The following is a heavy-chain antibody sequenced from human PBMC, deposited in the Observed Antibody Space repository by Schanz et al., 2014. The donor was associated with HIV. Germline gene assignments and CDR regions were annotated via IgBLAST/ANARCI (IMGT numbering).Heavy chain of an antibody. D-gene: IGHD1-1*01. J-gene: IGHJ6*02. Sequence: QVQLVQSGAEVKMPGSSVKVSCKASGGTFSNYAMTWVRQAPGQGLEWMGGIIPLFGTSNYAQKFQGRVAITADKSTGTVYMDLGSLTSEDTAVYFCARDIKYDDPFQYGMDVWGQGTTVSVSS. CDR1: GGTFSNYA. CDR2: IIPLFGTS. CDR3: ARDIKYDDPFQYGMDV. V-gene: IGHV1-69*06.